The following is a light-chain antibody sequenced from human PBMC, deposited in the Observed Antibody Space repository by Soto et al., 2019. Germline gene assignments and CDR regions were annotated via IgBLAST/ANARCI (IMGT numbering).Light chain of an antibody. J-gene: IGKJ3*01. CDR3: HQSYSTPPFT. V-gene: IGKV1-39*01. CDR1: QSISSY. CDR2: AAS. Sequence: DIQMTQSPSSLSASVGDRVTTTCRASQSISSYLNWYQQKPGKAPKLLIYAASSLQSGVPSRFGSSGSGTDFTLTISSLQHEDFAAYYCHQSYSTPPFTFGPGNNVDIK.